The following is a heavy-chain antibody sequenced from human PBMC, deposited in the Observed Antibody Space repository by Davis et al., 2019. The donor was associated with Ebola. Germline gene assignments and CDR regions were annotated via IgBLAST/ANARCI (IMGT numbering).Heavy chain of an antibody. CDR1: GFTFSNAW. J-gene: IGHJ4*02. CDR3: TTASGYSGSR. CDR2: IKSKTDGGTT. D-gene: IGHD1-26*01. V-gene: IGHV3-15*01. Sequence: GESLKISCAASGFTFSNAWMSWVRQAPGKGLEWVGRIKSKTDGGTTDYAAPVKGRFTISRDDSKNTLYLQMNSLKTEDTAVYYCTTASGYSGSRWGQGTLVTVSS.